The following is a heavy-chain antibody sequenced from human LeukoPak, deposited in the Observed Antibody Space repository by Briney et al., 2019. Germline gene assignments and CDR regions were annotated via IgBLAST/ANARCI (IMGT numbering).Heavy chain of an antibody. J-gene: IGHJ4*02. D-gene: IGHD3/OR15-3a*01. CDR1: GFTFGDTW. V-gene: IGHV3-7*03. CDR3: ATSYDMGWLIGY. Sequence: GGSLGLSCAASGFTFGDTWMNWVRQVPGQGLEWVANIKQDGSEKFYVASVKGRFTISRDNGKSSLYLQMNSLRAEDTALYYCATSYDMGWLIGYWGQGTLVTVSS. CDR2: IKQDGSEK.